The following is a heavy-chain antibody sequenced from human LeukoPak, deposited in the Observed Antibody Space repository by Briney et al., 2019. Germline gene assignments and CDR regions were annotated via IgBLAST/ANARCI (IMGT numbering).Heavy chain of an antibody. J-gene: IGHJ5*02. CDR1: GGSISSGSYY. Sequence: SQTLSLTCTVSGGSISSGSYYWSWIRQPAGKGLEWIGRIYTSGSTNYNPSLKSRVTISVDTSKNQFSLKLSSVTAADTAVYYCARSGYNYPRGWFDPWGQGTLVTVSS. CDR3: ARSGYNYPRGWFDP. V-gene: IGHV4-61*02. CDR2: IYTSGST. D-gene: IGHD5-24*01.